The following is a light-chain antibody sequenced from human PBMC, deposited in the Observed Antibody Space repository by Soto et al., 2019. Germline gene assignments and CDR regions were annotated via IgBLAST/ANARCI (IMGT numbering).Light chain of an antibody. V-gene: IGKV4-1*01. CDR2: WAS. J-gene: IGKJ4*01. CDR3: QQYYSAPPLT. CDR1: QSVLYSSDNKNY. Sequence: DIVMTQSPDSLAVSLGERATINCKSSQSVLYSSDNKNYSAWFQQKPGQPPKLLIYWASTRESGVPDRFSGSGSETDFTLTISSLQAEDVAVYYCQQYYSAPPLTFGGGTRVEIK.